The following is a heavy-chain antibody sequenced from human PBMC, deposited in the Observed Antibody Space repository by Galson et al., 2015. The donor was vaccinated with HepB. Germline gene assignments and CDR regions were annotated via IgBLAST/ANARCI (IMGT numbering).Heavy chain of an antibody. V-gene: IGHV3-64D*06. Sequence: SLRLSCAASGFTFSSYAMHWVRQAPGKGLEYVSAISSNGGSTYYADSVKGRFTISRDNSKNTLYLQMSSLRAEDTAVYYCVKIGYYGSGSKGLYDAFDIWGQGTMVTVSS. CDR3: VKIGYYGSGSKGLYDAFDI. CDR1: GFTFSSYA. CDR2: ISSNGGST. D-gene: IGHD3-10*01. J-gene: IGHJ3*02.